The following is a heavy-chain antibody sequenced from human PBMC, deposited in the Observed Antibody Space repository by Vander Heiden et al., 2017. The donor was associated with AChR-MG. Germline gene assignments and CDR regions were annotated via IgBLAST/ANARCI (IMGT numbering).Heavy chain of an antibody. CDR3: ARPLLELREGERGNWFDP. CDR1: GGSISSSSYY. D-gene: IGHD1-7*01. Sequence: QLQLQESGPGLVKPSETLSLTCTVSGGSISSSSYYWGWIRQPPGKGLEWIGSIYYSGSTYYNPFLKRRVTISVDTSKNQFSRKLSSVTAAETAVYYCARPLLELREGERGNWFDPWGQGTLVTVSS. J-gene: IGHJ5*02. CDR2: IYYSGST. V-gene: IGHV4-39*01.